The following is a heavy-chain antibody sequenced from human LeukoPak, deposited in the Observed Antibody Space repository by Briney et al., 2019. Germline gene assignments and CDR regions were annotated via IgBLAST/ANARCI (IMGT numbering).Heavy chain of an antibody. D-gene: IGHD2-21*01. CDR3: ASYPRSIPTPPFDY. CDR1: GYTFTGYY. V-gene: IGHV1-2*02. J-gene: IGHJ4*02. Sequence: ASVKVSCKASGYTFTGYYMHWVRQAPGQGLEWMGWINPNNGDTKYAQTFLGRVTMTRDTSSTTAYMELSSLRSDDTAVYFCASYPRSIPTPPFDYWGQGTPVTVSS. CDR2: INPNNGDT.